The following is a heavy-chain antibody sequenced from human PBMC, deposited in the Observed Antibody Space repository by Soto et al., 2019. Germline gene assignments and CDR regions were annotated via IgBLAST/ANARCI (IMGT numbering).Heavy chain of an antibody. CDR2: ISAYNGNT. Sequence: GASLKVSCKASGYTFTSDGISWVRQAPGQGLEWMGWISAYNGNTNYAQKLQGRVTMTTDTSTSTAYMELRSLRSDDTAVYYCARDPLLLWFGDRGMDVWGQGTTVTVSS. J-gene: IGHJ6*02. D-gene: IGHD3-10*01. CDR1: GYTFTSDG. CDR3: ARDPLLLWFGDRGMDV. V-gene: IGHV1-18*01.